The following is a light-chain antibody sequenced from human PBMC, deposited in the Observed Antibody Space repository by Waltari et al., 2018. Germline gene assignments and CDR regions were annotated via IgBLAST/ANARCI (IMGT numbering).Light chain of an antibody. Sequence: DIQMTQSPSSLSASVGDRVTITCRASQSISSYINWYQQKPGKAPKLLIYAASSLQSGVPSRFSGSASGTDFTLTISSLQPEDFATYYCQQSYSTPWTFGQGTKVEIK. V-gene: IGKV1-39*01. CDR2: AAS. CDR1: QSISSY. J-gene: IGKJ1*01. CDR3: QQSYSTPWT.